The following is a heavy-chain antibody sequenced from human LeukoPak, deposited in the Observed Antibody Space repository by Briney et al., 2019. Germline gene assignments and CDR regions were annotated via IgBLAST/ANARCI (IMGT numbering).Heavy chain of an antibody. CDR3: ARGRRSGYYKGNYFDY. V-gene: IGHV4-34*01. D-gene: IGHD3-3*01. Sequence: SETLSLTCAVFGGSFSGYSWTWIRQSPGKGLEWIGELNHSGSTNYNPSLKSRVTISVDTSKNQFSLKLSSVTAADTAVYYCARGRRSGYYKGNYFDYWGQGTLVTVSS. CDR1: GGSFSGYS. CDR2: LNHSGST. J-gene: IGHJ4*02.